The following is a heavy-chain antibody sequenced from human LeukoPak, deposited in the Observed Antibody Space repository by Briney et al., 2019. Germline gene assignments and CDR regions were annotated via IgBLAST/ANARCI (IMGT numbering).Heavy chain of an antibody. Sequence: GGSLRLSCAASGFTFSSYGMHWVRQAPGKGLEWVAVIWYDGSNKYYADSVKGRFTISRDNSKNTLYLQMNSLRAEDTAVYYCARDREYSSSPPDYWGQGTLVTVSS. D-gene: IGHD6-6*01. CDR1: GFTFSSYG. CDR3: ARDREYSSSPPDY. CDR2: IWYDGSNK. J-gene: IGHJ4*02. V-gene: IGHV3-33*01.